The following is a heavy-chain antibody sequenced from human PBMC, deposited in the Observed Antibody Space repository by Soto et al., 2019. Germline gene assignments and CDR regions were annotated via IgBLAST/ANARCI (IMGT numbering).Heavy chain of an antibody. J-gene: IGHJ4*02. V-gene: IGHV3-23*01. D-gene: IGHD1-26*01. CDR2: VDSSGRA. CDR1: GXTFSIYA. Sequence: GSLRLSCAASGXTFSIYAMSWVRQAPGKGPELVSLVDSSGRAFYTDSVKCRFTVSRDNSKSTVYLQMNSLRVEDTGVYYCAKWLRSGNYYCDYWGQGKPFTVSA. CDR3: AKWLRSGNYYCDY.